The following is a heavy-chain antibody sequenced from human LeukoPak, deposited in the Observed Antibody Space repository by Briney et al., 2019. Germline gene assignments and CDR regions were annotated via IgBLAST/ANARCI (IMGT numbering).Heavy chain of an antibody. V-gene: IGHV4-34*01. J-gene: IGHJ4*02. D-gene: IGHD3-16*01. Sequence: SETLSLTCAVYGGSFSGYYWSWIRQPPGKGLEWIGEINHSGSTNYNPSPKSRVTISVDTSKNQFSLKLSSVTAADTAVYYCASKDVMMAAPLDYWGQGTLVTVSS. CDR2: INHSGST. CDR1: GGSFSGYY. CDR3: ASKDVMMAAPLDY.